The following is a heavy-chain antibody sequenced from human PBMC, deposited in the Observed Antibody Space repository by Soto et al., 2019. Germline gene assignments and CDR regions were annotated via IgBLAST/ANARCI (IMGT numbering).Heavy chain of an antibody. D-gene: IGHD5-12*01. V-gene: IGHV4-61*01. CDR3: ARGYRDRERGYSGYAIDY. CDR1: GGSVGSGSHY. CDR2: IFYSGST. J-gene: IGHJ4*02. Sequence: QVQLQESGPGLVKPSETLSLSCTVSGGSVGSGSHYWTWIRQPPGKGLEWIGYIFYSGSTKYNPSLKSRVTISLDTSKNQFSLKLSSVTAADTAVYYCARGYRDRERGYSGYAIDYWGQGTLVTVSS.